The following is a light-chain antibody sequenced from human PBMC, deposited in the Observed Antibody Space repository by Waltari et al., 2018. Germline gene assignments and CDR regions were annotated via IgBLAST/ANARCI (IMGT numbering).Light chain of an antibody. V-gene: IGKV4-1*01. J-gene: IGKJ2*01. CDR2: WAA. CDR3: QEYYSYPST. CDR1: QSVIFSSNNKNY. Sequence: DIVMTQSPDSLAMSLGERATINCKPSQSVIFSSNNKNYLVWYQQKPGQPPKPLITWAAARESGGPDRFSGSGSVTDVTLTISRLQAEDVAVYFCQEYYSYPSTFGQGTKLEIK.